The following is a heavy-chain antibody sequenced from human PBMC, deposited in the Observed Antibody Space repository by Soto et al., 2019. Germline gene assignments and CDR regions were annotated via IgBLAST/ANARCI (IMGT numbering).Heavy chain of an antibody. V-gene: IGHV3-74*01. D-gene: IGHD4-17*01. CDR1: GFTSGLAFTNYW. Sequence: ELLLVESGGGLVQPGGSLRLSCAASGFTSGLAFTNYWMHWVRQPPGKGLVWVSRINIDGTITNYADSVEGRFTISRDNAKNTLYLPMNSLRVEDTAVYFCVSSLDRLRGWGQGPLVTVSS. CDR3: VSSLDRLRG. J-gene: IGHJ4*02. CDR2: INIDGTIT.